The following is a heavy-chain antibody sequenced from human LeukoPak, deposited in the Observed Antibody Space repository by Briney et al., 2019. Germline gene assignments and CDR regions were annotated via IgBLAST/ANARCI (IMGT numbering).Heavy chain of an antibody. Sequence: PGRSLRLSCAASGFTFDDYAMHWVRQAPGKGLEWVSGISCNSGSIGYADSVKGRFTISRDNAKNSLYLQMNSLRAEDTALYYCAKDYSGSDSSGYIDYWGQGTLVTVSS. D-gene: IGHD3-22*01. CDR1: GFTFDDYA. CDR2: ISCNSGSI. V-gene: IGHV3-9*01. J-gene: IGHJ4*02. CDR3: AKDYSGSDSSGYIDY.